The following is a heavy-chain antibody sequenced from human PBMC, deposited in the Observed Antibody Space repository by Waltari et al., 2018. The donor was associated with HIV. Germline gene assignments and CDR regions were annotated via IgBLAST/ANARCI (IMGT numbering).Heavy chain of an antibody. CDR1: GFSLSNARMG. CDR2: IFSNDEK. V-gene: IGHV2-26*01. Sequence: QVTLKESGPVLVKPTETLTLTCTVSGFSLSNARMGVSWIRQPPGKALEWLAHIFSNDEKSYSTSLKSRLNITKDTSKSQVVLTMTNMDPVDTATYYCARVVITGTFDYWGQGTLVTVSS. J-gene: IGHJ4*02. D-gene: IGHD1-20*01. CDR3: ARVVITGTFDY.